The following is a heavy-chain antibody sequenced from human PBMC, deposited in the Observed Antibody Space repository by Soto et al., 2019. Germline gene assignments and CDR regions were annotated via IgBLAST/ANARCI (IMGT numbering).Heavy chain of an antibody. D-gene: IGHD3-9*01. CDR1: GFTFSNTW. J-gene: IGHJ4*02. Sequence: GGSLRLSCAASGFTFSNTWMSWVRQAPGKGLEWVGRIKSKTDGGTTDYAAPLKGRLTISRDDSKNTLYLQMNSLKTEDTAIYYCRSYFDWVRGYWGQGTLVTVSS. V-gene: IGHV3-15*01. CDR3: RSYFDWVRGY. CDR2: IKSKTDGGTT.